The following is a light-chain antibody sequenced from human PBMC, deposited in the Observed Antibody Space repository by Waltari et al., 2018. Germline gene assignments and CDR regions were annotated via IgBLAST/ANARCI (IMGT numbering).Light chain of an antibody. CDR3: ATWDESLNGV. J-gene: IGLJ1*01. CDR2: ENN. Sequence: QSVLTQPPSVSAAPGQKVTISCSGSTSNIGSNYVSWYQHLPGTVPKLLTYENNERPPGMPDRFSGSKSGTSATLDIAGLQTGDEGEYYCATWDESLNGVFGPGTKVTVL. V-gene: IGLV1-51*02. CDR1: TSNIGSNY.